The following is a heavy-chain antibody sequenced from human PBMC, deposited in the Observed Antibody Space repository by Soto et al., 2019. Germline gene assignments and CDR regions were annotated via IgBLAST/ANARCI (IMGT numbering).Heavy chain of an antibody. CDR1: GYTFTSYG. CDR2: ISAYNGNT. V-gene: IGHV1-18*01. D-gene: IGHD3-22*01. CDR3: ARDAGPDSSGYYSDY. Sequence: ASVKVSCKASGYTFTSYGISWVRQAPGQGLEWMGWISAYNGNTNYAQELQGRVTMTTDTSTSTAYMELRSLRSDDTAVYYCARDAGPDSSGYYSDYWGQGTLVTVSS. J-gene: IGHJ4*02.